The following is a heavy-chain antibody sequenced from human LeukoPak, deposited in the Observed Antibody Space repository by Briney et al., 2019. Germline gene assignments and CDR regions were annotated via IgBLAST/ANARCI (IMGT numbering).Heavy chain of an antibody. CDR1: GGSFRGYY. J-gene: IGHJ3*02. Sequence: SETLSLTCAVYGGSFRGYYWSWIRQPPGKGLEGIGEINHSGSTNYNPSLKSRVTISVATSKNQFSLKLSSVTAADTAVYYCARTLEVTYSSSWAPRGAFDIWGQGTMVTVSS. V-gene: IGHV4-34*01. D-gene: IGHD6-13*01. CDR3: ARTLEVTYSSSWAPRGAFDI. CDR2: INHSGST.